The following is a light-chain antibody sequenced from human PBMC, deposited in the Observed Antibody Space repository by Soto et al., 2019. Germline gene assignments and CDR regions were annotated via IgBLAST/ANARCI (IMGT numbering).Light chain of an antibody. J-gene: IGLJ1*01. CDR2: DVS. CDR1: SSDVGNYNL. V-gene: IGLV2-23*02. Sequence: QSALTQPASVSGSPGQSFTISCTGTSSDVGNYNLVSWYQQHPGKAPKLMIYDVSKRPSGVSNRFSGSKSGNTASLTISGLQADDEADYYCCSYAGDSYVFGTGTKLTVL. CDR3: CSYAGDSYV.